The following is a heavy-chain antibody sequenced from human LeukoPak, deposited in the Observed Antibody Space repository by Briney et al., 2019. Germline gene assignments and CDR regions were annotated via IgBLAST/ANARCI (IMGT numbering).Heavy chain of an antibody. Sequence: ASVKVSCKASGYTFISYDINWVRQATGQGLEWMGWMNPNNGNTGYAQKFQGRVTITRNNSIGTAYMELSSLISEDTAVYYCARGPMGEDYYYMDVWSKGTTVTVSS. CDR3: ARGPMGEDYYYMDV. CDR1: GYTFISYD. V-gene: IGHV1-8*03. CDR2: MNPNNGNT. J-gene: IGHJ6*03. D-gene: IGHD3-16*01.